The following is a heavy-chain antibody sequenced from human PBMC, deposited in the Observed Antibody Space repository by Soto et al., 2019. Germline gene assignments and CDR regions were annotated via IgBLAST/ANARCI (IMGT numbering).Heavy chain of an antibody. D-gene: IGHD7-27*01. CDR3: ARTVMPVGNLAAFDH. J-gene: IGHJ4*02. Sequence: SETLSLTCNVSGGSVSSVKYFLSWIRQPPGKGLEWIAYIYNNGNTNYNPSLKSRATISVDTSKNQCSLKLTSVTAADSAVYFCARTVMPVGNLAAFDHWGQGVRVTVSS. CDR1: GGSVSSVKYF. V-gene: IGHV4-61*01. CDR2: IYNNGNT.